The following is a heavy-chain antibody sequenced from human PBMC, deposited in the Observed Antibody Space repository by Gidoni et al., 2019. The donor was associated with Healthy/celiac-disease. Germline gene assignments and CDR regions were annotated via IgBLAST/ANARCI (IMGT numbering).Heavy chain of an antibody. J-gene: IGHJ4*02. D-gene: IGHD6-6*01. CDR3: ARLRRSSPPLDY. CDR2: INPNSGGT. Sequence: GQGLEWMGWINPNSGGTNYAQKFQDRVTMTRDTSISTAYMELSRLRSDATAVYYWARLRRSSPPLDYWGQGTLVTVSS. V-gene: IGHV1-2*02.